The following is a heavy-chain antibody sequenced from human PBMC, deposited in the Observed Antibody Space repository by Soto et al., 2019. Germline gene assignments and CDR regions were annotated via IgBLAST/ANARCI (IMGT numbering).Heavy chain of an antibody. CDR2: IIPIFGTA. D-gene: IGHD6-19*01. V-gene: IGHV1-69*13. CDR1: GGTFSSYA. J-gene: IGHJ4*02. CDR3: TTEYGYSSGQNDN. Sequence: SVKVSCKASGGTFSSYAISWVRQAPGQGLEWMGGIIPIFGTANYAQKFQGRVTITADESTSTAYMELSSLRSEDTAVYYCTTEYGYSSGQNDNWGQGTLVTVSS.